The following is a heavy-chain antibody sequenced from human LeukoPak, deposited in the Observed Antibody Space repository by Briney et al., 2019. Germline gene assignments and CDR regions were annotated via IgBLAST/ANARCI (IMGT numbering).Heavy chain of an antibody. Sequence: PGGSLRLSCAASGFTFSSYGMHWVRQAPGKGLEWVAVIWYDGSNKYYADSVKGRFTISRDNSKNTLYLQMNSLRAEDTAVYYCAKEKEKWLVLNAFDIWGQGTMVTVSS. CDR2: IWYDGSNK. V-gene: IGHV3-33*06. CDR1: GFTFSSYG. CDR3: AKEKEKWLVLNAFDI. J-gene: IGHJ3*02. D-gene: IGHD6-19*01.